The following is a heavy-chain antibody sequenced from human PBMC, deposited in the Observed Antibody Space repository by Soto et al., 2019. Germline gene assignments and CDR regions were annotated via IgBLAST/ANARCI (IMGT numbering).Heavy chain of an antibody. CDR2: INHSGST. Sequence: SETLSLTCAVYGGSFSGYYWSWIRQPPGKGLEWIGEINHSGSTNYNPSLKSRVTISVDTSKNQFSLKLSSVTAADTAVYYCASNGGYYFDYWGQGTLVTVSS. CDR3: ASNGGYYFDY. D-gene: IGHD3-10*01. CDR1: GGSFSGYY. J-gene: IGHJ4*02. V-gene: IGHV4-34*01.